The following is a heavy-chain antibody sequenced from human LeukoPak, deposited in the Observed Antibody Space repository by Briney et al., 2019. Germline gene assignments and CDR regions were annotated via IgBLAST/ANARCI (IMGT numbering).Heavy chain of an antibody. V-gene: IGHV4-39*07. CDR2: LYYSGST. Sequence: SETLSLTCTVSGGFISTSGYYWGWIRQPPGKGLERIGILYYSGSTHYNSSLKSRVTISVDTSKNQFSLKLSSVTAADTAVYYCARGYCSGGSCPNFDYWGQGTLVTVSS. CDR3: ARGYCSGGSCPNFDY. D-gene: IGHD2-15*01. J-gene: IGHJ4*02. CDR1: GGFISTSGYY.